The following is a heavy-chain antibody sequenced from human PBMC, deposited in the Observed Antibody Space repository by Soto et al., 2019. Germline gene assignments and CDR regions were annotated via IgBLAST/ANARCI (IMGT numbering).Heavy chain of an antibody. CDR1: GGSFSGYY. D-gene: IGHD6-13*01. CDR3: AREKNIPAVASSLFLGN. Sequence: QVQLQQWGAGLLKPSETLSLTCAVYGGSFSGYYWSWIRQPPGKGLEWIGKINHSGSTTYNPFLKSRVTISVDTSKNQFSLRVSSVTAADTSLYYCAREKNIPAVASSLFLGNWGQGTLVTVSS. J-gene: IGHJ4*02. CDR2: INHSGST. V-gene: IGHV4-34*01.